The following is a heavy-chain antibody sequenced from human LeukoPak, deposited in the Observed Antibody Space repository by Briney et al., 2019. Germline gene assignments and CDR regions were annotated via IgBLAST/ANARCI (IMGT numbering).Heavy chain of an antibody. D-gene: IGHD3-10*01. Sequence: PGGSLRLSCAVSGFSISSYGMHGGSQAPPRGLLGGAGIWYDGRNKYYADSVKGRFAISRDNSKNTLYLKLNCLRAADTAVYYFAKDARLGELLVGKSYYFDYWGQGTLVTVSS. J-gene: IGHJ4*02. V-gene: IGHV3-33*06. CDR3: AKDARLGELLVGKSYYFDY. CDR2: IWYDGRNK. CDR1: GFSISSYG.